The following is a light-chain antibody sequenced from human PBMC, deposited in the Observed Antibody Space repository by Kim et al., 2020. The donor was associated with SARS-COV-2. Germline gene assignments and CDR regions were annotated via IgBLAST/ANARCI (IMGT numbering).Light chain of an antibody. CDR1: NIESKS. CDR3: QVWDSSSDHYV. CDR2: SDT. V-gene: IGLV3-21*04. J-gene: IGLJ1*01. Sequence: SYELTQPPSVSVAPGKTARITCGGNNIESKSVHWYQQGPGQAPVLVIYSDTDRPSGIPERFSGSNSGNTATLTISRVEAGDEADYYCQVWDSSSDHYVFGTGTKGTVL.